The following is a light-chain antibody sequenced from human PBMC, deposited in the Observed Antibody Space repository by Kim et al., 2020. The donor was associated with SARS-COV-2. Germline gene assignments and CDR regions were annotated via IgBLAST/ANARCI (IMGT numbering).Light chain of an antibody. CDR3: QQSYSTPRT. CDR2: AAS. CDR1: QSISRY. J-gene: IGKJ1*01. Sequence: ASVEDRVTITCRASQSISRYLKWDQQKPGNAPKRLIYAASSLQSGVPSRVSGSGSGTDCTLTISSLQPEDFATYYCQQSYSTPRTFGQGTKVDIK. V-gene: IGKV1-39*01.